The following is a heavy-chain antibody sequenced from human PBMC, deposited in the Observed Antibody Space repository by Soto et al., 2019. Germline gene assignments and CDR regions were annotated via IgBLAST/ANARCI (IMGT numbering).Heavy chain of an antibody. Sequence: RSLTCAVPGLSISNASWLNWVRQHPGKGLEWIWYIYYSGSTYYNPSLKSRVTISVDTSKNQFSLKLSSVTAADTAVYYCARSAPKAPTFDIWGQGTMV. J-gene: IGHJ3*02. CDR3: ARSAPKAPTFDI. CDR1: GLSISNASW. CDR2: IYYSGST. V-gene: IGHV4-31*11.